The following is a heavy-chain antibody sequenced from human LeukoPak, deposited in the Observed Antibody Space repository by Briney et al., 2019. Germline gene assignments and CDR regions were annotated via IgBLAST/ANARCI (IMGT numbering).Heavy chain of an antibody. CDR1: GYTLTELS. Sequence: ASVKVSCKVSGYTLTELSMHWVRQAPGKGLERMGGFDPEDGETIYAQKFQGRVTMTEDTSTDTAYMELSSLRSEDTAVYYCATSEPPRESYEAFDYWGQGTLVTVSS. CDR3: ATSEPPRESYEAFDY. D-gene: IGHD1-26*01. J-gene: IGHJ4*02. V-gene: IGHV1-24*01. CDR2: FDPEDGET.